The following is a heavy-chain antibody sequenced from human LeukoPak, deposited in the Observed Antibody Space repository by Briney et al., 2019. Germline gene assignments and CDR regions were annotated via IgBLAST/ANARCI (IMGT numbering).Heavy chain of an antibody. CDR3: ARHGYIQFWLY. D-gene: IGHD5-18*01. Sequence: PSETLSLTCTVSGASISRDTYYWGWIRQSPEKGLVWIGSIDSSGTTHYNSSLKSRVIISVDTSKNQVSLNLTSVTFADTAVYYCARHGYIQFWLYWGQGTQVIVSS. CDR1: GASISRDTYY. J-gene: IGHJ4*02. CDR2: IDSSGTT. V-gene: IGHV4-39*01.